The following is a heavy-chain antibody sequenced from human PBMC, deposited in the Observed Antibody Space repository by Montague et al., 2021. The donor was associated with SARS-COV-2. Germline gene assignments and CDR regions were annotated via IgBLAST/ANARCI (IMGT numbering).Heavy chain of an antibody. J-gene: IGHJ3*02. CDR1: EFAFSSYA. V-gene: IGHV3-23*03. D-gene: IGHD1-26*01. CDR2: IYSGGSST. Sequence: SLRLSCAASEFAFSSYAMSWVRQAPGMGLEWVSAIYSGGSSTFYADSVKGRFTISRDNSKNTLYLQMNSLRAEDTAVYYCAKSAWGVTDAFDIWGQGTMVTVSS. CDR3: AKSAWGVTDAFDI.